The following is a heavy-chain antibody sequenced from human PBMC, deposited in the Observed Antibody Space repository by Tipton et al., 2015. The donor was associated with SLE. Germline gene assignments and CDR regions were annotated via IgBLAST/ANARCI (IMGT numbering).Heavy chain of an antibody. Sequence: AMSGFTFSKAWMSWVRQVPEKGLEWVGRIKSRSDGGTADYAAPVKGRFTISRDDSKNTLYLQMNSLKTEDTGVYYCVRGRNGFDHWGQGTLVSVSS. CDR3: VRGRNGFDH. CDR1: GFTFSKAW. D-gene: IGHD2-8*01. J-gene: IGHJ4*02. CDR2: IKSRSDGGTA. V-gene: IGHV3-15*01.